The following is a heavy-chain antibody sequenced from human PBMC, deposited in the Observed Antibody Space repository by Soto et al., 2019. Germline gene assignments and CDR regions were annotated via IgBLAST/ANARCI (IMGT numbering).Heavy chain of an antibody. CDR3: ARQGRPTAGMGWFDP. CDR2: ISGYNGNT. V-gene: IGHV1-18*01. Sequence: ASVKVSCKASGYTFSNYGFSWVRQAPGQGLEWMGWISGYNGNTNYAERLQGRVTMTRDTSTSTAYMASVTAADTAVYYCARQGRPTAGMGWFDPWGPGTLVTVSS. CDR1: GYTFSNYG. J-gene: IGHJ5*02. D-gene: IGHD1-1*01.